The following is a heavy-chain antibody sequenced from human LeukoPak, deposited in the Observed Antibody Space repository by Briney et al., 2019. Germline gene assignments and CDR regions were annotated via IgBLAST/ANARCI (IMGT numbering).Heavy chain of an antibody. CDR1: GGTFSSYA. J-gene: IGHJ4*02. CDR3: ARDTYYYDSSGYYSPKAFDY. CDR2: IIPIFGTA. V-gene: IGHV1-69*05. D-gene: IGHD3-22*01. Sequence: SVKVSCKASGGTFSSYAISWVRQAPGQGLEWMGGIIPIFGTANYAQKFQGRVTITTDESTSTAYMELSSLRSEDTAVYYCARDTYYYDSSGYYSPKAFDYWGQGTLVAVSS.